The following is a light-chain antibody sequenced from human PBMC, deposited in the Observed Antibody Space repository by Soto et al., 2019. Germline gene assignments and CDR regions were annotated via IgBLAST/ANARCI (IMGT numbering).Light chain of an antibody. CDR2: DAS. V-gene: IGKV1-13*02. CDR3: QQFNGYLYT. CDR1: QGIGSA. J-gene: IGKJ2*01. Sequence: AIRLTQSPSSLSASVGDTVPITCRASQGIGSALTWYQQKPGKAPHLLIYDASTLESGVPSRFSGSGSGTDFTLTISSLQPEDFATYFCQQFNGYLYTFGQGTKLEIK.